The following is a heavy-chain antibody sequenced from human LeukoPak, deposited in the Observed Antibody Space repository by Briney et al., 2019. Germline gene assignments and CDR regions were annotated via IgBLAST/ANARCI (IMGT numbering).Heavy chain of an antibody. J-gene: IGHJ4*02. CDR3: ARRTGSSGWYVLDY. CDR1: GYSFTSIW. Sequence: GESLKTSLKGPGYSFTSIWIGWVRQIPGKGLGWSRIFYPCDSDTRYSPSLQGQVSISADKSINTAYLQWSSLKASDTAMYYCARRTGSSGWYVLDYWGQGTMVTVSS. CDR2: FYPCDSDT. D-gene: IGHD6-19*01. V-gene: IGHV5-51*01.